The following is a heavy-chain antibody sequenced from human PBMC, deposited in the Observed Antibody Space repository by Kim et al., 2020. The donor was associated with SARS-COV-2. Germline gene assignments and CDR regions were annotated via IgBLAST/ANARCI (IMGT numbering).Heavy chain of an antibody. CDR2: IYYSGST. CDR1: GGSISNYY. CDR3: ARTGGRVSPVGP. J-gene: IGHJ5*02. V-gene: IGHV4-59*01. D-gene: IGHD3-16*01. Sequence: SETLSLTCTVSGGSISNYYWSWMRQSPGKGLEWIGYIYYSGSTNYNPSLKSRVTISVDTSKNQFSLKLSSVTAADTDVYYCARTGGRVSPVGPWGQGTLVTVSS.